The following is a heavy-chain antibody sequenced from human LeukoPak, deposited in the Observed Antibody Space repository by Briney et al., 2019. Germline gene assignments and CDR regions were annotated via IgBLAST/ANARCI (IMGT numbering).Heavy chain of an antibody. CDR2: INSDGSST. Sequence: GGSLRLSCAASGFSFRTYWMHWVRQAPGKGLVWVSRINSDGSSTSYADSVKGRFTISRDNAKNTLYLQMNSLRAEDTAVYYCAGDLVLVGATGGYYYGMDVWGQGTTVTVSS. J-gene: IGHJ6*02. V-gene: IGHV3-74*01. D-gene: IGHD1-26*01. CDR3: AGDLVLVGATGGYYYGMDV. CDR1: GFSFRTYW.